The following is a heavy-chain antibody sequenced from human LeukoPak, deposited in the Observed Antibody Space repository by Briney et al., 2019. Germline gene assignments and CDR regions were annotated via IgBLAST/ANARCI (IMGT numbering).Heavy chain of an antibody. D-gene: IGHD3-10*01. CDR3: ARDMVRGVILGWFDP. J-gene: IGHJ5*02. Sequence: SETLSLTCTVSGGSISSYYWSWIRQPAGKGLEWIGRIYTSGSTNYNPSLKSRVTMSVDTSMNQFSLKLSSVTAADTAVYYCARDMVRGVILGWFDPWGQGTLVTVSS. CDR1: GGSISSYY. V-gene: IGHV4-4*07. CDR2: IYTSGST.